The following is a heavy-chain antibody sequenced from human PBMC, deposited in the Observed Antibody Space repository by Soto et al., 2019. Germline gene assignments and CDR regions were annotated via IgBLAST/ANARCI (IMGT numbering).Heavy chain of an antibody. J-gene: IGHJ4*02. Sequence: GGSLRLSCAASGFTFSSYAMSWVRQAPGKGLEWVSAISGSGGSTYYADSVKGRFTISRDNSKNTLYLQMNSLRAEDTAVYYCANSEYSSSMTGSFDYWGQGTLVTVSS. D-gene: IGHD6-6*01. CDR2: ISGSGGST. CDR1: GFTFSSYA. CDR3: ANSEYSSSMTGSFDY. V-gene: IGHV3-23*01.